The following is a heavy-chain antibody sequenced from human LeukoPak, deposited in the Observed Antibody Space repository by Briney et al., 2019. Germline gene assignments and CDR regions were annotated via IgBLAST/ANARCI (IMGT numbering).Heavy chain of an antibody. CDR1: GDSFSSRGY. CDR2: VFSSGKT. V-gene: IGHV4-31*03. J-gene: IGHJ5*02. D-gene: IGHD3-22*01. Sequence: SETLSLTCTVSGDSFSSRGYSWIRQLPDMGLEWIGYVFSSGKTHYNPSLESRVTISLDTSMNQFSLRLSSVTAADTAVYYCARARTQFSDGSGLNWFDPWGQGTLVTVSS. CDR3: ARARTQFSDGSGLNWFDP.